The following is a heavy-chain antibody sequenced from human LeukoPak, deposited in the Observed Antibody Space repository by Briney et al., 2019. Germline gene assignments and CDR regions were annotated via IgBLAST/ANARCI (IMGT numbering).Heavy chain of an antibody. CDR1: GYTFTSYA. D-gene: IGHD6-13*01. CDR3: ARASSSWYADWFDP. Sequence: ASVKVSCKASGYTFTSYAMHWVRQAPRQRLEWMGWINAGNGNTKYSQKFQGRVTITRDTSASTAYMELSSLRSEDTAVYYCARASSSWYADWFDPWGQGTLVTASS. CDR2: INAGNGNT. V-gene: IGHV1-3*01. J-gene: IGHJ5*02.